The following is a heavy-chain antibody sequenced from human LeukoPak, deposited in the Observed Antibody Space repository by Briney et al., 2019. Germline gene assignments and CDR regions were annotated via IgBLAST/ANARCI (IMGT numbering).Heavy chain of an antibody. CDR3: PKEPRIRYFDWSFGY. CDR2: ISSSSSYI. Sequence: GGSLRLSCAASGFTFSSYSMNWVRQAPGKGLEGVSSISSSSSYIYYADSVKGRFTISRDNAKNSLYLQMNSLRAEDTALYYFPKEPRIRYFDWSFGYWGQGTLVTVSS. CDR1: GFTFSSYS. J-gene: IGHJ4*02. D-gene: IGHD3-9*01. V-gene: IGHV3-21*04.